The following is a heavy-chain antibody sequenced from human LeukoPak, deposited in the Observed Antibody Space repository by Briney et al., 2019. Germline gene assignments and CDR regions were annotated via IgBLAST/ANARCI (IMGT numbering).Heavy chain of an antibody. CDR2: IIPIFGTA. CDR1: GGTFSSYA. D-gene: IGHD6-19*01. Sequence: SVKVSCKASGGTFSSYAISWVRQAPGQGLEWMGGIIPIFGTANYARKFQGRVTITADESTSTAYMELSSLRSEDTAVYYYARVRFSYGYSSGLNWFDPWGQGTLVTVSS. J-gene: IGHJ5*02. V-gene: IGHV1-69*13. CDR3: ARVRFSYGYSSGLNWFDP.